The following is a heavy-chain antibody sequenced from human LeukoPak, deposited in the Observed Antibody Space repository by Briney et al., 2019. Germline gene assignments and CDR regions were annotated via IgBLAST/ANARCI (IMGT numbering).Heavy chain of an antibody. CDR2: IKQDGSEK. CDR3: ARDNPPDY. J-gene: IGHJ4*02. V-gene: IGHV3-7*03. CDR1: AFTFSIYG. Sequence: GGSLRLSCAASAFTFSIYGMHWVRQAPGKGLEWVANIKQDGSEKSYVESVRGRFTISRDNAKNSLYLQLNSLRAEDTALYYCARDNPPDYWGQGTLVTVSS.